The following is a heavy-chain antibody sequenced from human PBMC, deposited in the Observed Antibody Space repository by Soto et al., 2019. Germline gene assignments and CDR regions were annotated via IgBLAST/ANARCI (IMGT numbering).Heavy chain of an antibody. CDR2: ISSSGSTI. CDR1: GFTFSSYE. D-gene: IGHD2-2*01. CDR3: ARDPAAASDSYYYGMDV. J-gene: IGHJ6*02. Sequence: PGGSLRLSCAASGFTFSSYEMNWVRQAPGKGLEWVSYISSSGSTIYYADSVKGRFTISRDNAKNSLYLQMNSLRAEDTAVYYCARDPAAASDSYYYGMDVWGQGTTVTVSS. V-gene: IGHV3-48*03.